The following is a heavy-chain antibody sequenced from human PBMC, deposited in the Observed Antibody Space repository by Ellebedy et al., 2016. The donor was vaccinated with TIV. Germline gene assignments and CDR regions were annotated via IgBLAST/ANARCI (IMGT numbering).Heavy chain of an antibody. CDR3: TYNRDDGDL. CDR1: GFTFRSYG. V-gene: IGHV3-30*03. Sequence: GESLKISCAASGFTFRSYGIHWVRQAPGKGLEWVAVISYDGSNKYFADSVKGRFTISRDNYRNTVYLQMNSLRAEDTAVYYCTYNRDDGDLWGQGALVTVSS. D-gene: IGHD1-20*01. J-gene: IGHJ5*02. CDR2: ISYDGSNK.